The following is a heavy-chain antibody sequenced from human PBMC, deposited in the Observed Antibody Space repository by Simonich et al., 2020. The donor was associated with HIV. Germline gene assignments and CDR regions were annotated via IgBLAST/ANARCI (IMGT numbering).Heavy chain of an antibody. CDR2: INHSGNT. J-gene: IGHJ4*02. CDR3: ARRHPTTVTTPYFDY. Sequence: QVQLQQWGAGLLKPSETLSLTCAVYGGSFSGYYWSWIRQPPGKGLEWIGEINHSGNTNYNPSLKRRVTISVDTSKNQFSLKLSSVTAADTAVYYCARRHPTTVTTPYFDYWGQGTLVTVSS. D-gene: IGHD4-17*01. CDR1: GGSFSGYY. V-gene: IGHV4-34*01.